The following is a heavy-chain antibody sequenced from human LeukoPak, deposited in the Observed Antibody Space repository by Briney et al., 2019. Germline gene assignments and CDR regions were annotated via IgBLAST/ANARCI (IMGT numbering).Heavy chain of an antibody. CDR2: ISGSGGST. CDR1: GFTVSSNY. CDR3: AKDSRSSGRFFTTHGEYFQH. V-gene: IGHV3-23*01. D-gene: IGHD6-19*01. Sequence: PGGSLRLSCAASGFTVSSNYMSWVRQAPGKGLEWVSAISGSGGSTYYADSVKGRFTISRDNSKNTLYLQMNSLRAEDTAVYYCAKDSRSSGRFFTTHGEYFQHWGQGTLVTVSS. J-gene: IGHJ1*01.